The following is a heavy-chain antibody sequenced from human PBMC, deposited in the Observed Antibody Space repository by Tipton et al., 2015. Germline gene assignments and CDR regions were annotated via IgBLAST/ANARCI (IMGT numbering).Heavy chain of an antibody. D-gene: IGHD6-6*01. V-gene: IGHV4-59*12. CDR2: IDFRGST. J-gene: IGHJ4*02. CDR3: ATGRSIAARPFDY. Sequence: TLSLTCTVSGGSIDSYYWSWIRQPPGKRLEWIGYIDFRGSTEYNPSVKSRVSISVDRSKNQLSLKLSSVTAADTAVYYCATGRSIAARPFDYWGQGTLVTVSS. CDR1: GGSIDSYY.